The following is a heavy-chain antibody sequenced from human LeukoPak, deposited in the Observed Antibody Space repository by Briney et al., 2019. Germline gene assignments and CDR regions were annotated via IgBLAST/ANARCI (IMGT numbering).Heavy chain of an antibody. CDR2: IYYSGST. Sequence: SETLSLTCTVSGGSISSSSYYWGWIRQPPGKGLEWIGSIYYSGSTYYNPSLKSRVTISLDTSKNQFSLKLSSVTAADTAVYYCARHRGYSYGSATEIDYWGQGNLVTVSS. D-gene: IGHD5-18*01. J-gene: IGHJ4*02. V-gene: IGHV4-39*01. CDR1: GGSISSSSYY. CDR3: ARHRGYSYGSATEIDY.